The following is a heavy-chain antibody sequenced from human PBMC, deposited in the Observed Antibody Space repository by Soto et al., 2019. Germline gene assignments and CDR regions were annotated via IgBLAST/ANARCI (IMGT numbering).Heavy chain of an antibody. CDR2: IYWDDDK. D-gene: IGHD1-1*01. CDR1: GFSLTTRPVG. J-gene: IGHJ4*02. CDR3: AHSHLYNGAWNEGTFDY. V-gene: IGHV2-5*02. Sequence: QITLKESGPTLVKPTQTLTLTCTFSGFSLTTRPVGVGWIRQPPGQALEWLALIYWDDDKRYNPSLKTRVTITKDTSKNQVVLTMTNMDPVDTATYYCAHSHLYNGAWNEGTFDYWGQGALVTVSS.